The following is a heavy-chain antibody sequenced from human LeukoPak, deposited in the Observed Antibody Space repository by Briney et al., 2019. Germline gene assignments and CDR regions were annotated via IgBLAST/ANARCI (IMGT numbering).Heavy chain of an antibody. Sequence: GGSLRLSCAASGFTFSSYGMHWVRQAPGKGLEWVAVISYDGSNKYYADSVKGRFTISRDNSKNTLYLQMNSLRAEDTAVYYCARASDYDFWSGPLYGMDVWGQGTTVTVSS. D-gene: IGHD3-3*01. CDR1: GFTFSSYG. CDR2: ISYDGSNK. J-gene: IGHJ6*02. CDR3: ARASDYDFWSGPLYGMDV. V-gene: IGHV3-30*03.